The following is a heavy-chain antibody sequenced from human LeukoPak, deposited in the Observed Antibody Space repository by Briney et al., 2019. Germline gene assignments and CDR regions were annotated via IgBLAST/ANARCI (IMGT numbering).Heavy chain of an antibody. CDR2: INSDGSEG. Sequence: GGSLRLSCAVSGFTFSGFRMSWSRQAPGKGLEWVASINSDGSEGYYADVVKGRFTISRDNAKNSLYLQINSLRAEDTAVYYCARSSSSSSSSVWGQGTMVTVSS. CDR3: ARSSSSSSSSV. J-gene: IGHJ3*01. D-gene: IGHD6-6*01. V-gene: IGHV3-7*03. CDR1: GFTFSGFR.